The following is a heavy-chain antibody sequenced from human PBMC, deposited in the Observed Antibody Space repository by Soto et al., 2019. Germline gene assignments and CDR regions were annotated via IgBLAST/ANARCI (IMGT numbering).Heavy chain of an antibody. J-gene: IGHJ3*02. D-gene: IGHD3-22*01. V-gene: IGHV1-18*04. CDR1: GYSFTNHG. Sequence: QVQLVQSGAELKKPGASVTISCKASGYSFTNHGINWVRQAPGQGLEWMGWINPDTGNTNYLQRLHGTVTMTTDTSTSTVYMELRSLRSDDTAIYYCARGGFDDAFDIWGQGTLFTVSS. CDR2: INPDTGNT. CDR3: ARGGFDDAFDI.